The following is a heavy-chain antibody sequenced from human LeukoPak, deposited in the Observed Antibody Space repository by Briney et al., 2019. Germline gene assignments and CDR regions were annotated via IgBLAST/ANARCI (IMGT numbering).Heavy chain of an antibody. CDR2: ISYDGSNK. Sequence: GRSLRLSCAASGFTFSSYGMHWVRQAPGKGLEWVAVISYDGSNKYYADSVKGRFTISRDNSKNTLYLQMNSLRAEDTAVYYCAKDFGGYCSGGSCYDGFDYWGQGTRVTVSS. D-gene: IGHD2-15*01. CDR3: AKDFGGYCSGGSCYDGFDY. V-gene: IGHV3-30*18. CDR1: GFTFSSYG. J-gene: IGHJ4*02.